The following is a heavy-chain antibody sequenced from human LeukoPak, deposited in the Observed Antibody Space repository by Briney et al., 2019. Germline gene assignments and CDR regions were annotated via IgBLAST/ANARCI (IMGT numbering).Heavy chain of an antibody. CDR2: IYYSGST. CDR3: ARDRGQTRRYSSGWYSSSGFDP. CDR1: GGSISSYY. Sequence: PSETLSLTCTVSGGSISSYYWSWIRQPPGKGLEWIGYIYYSGSTNYNPSLKSRVTISVDTSKNQFSLKLSSVTAADTAVYYCARDRGQTRRYSSGWYSSSGFDPWGQGTLVTVSS. D-gene: IGHD6-19*01. V-gene: IGHV4-59*01. J-gene: IGHJ5*02.